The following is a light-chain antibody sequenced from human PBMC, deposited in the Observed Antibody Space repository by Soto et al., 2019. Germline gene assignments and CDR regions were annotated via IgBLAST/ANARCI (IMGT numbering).Light chain of an antibody. J-gene: IGKJ5*01. Sequence: ILLTQAPGTLVVSRGGSVTLSCRASQSVSSGYLAWYQQKPGQAPRLLIYDASNRATGIPARFSGSGSGTDFTLTISSLEPEDFAVYYCQQRSNWPITFGQGTRLEIK. V-gene: IGKV3-11*01. CDR3: QQRSNWPIT. CDR2: DAS. CDR1: QSVSSGY.